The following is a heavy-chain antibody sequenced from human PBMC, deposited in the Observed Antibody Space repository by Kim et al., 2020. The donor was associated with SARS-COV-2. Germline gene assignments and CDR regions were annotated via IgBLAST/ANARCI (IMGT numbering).Heavy chain of an antibody. CDR1: GYTLTELS. Sequence: ASVKVSCKVSGYTLTELSMHWVRQAPGKGLEWMGGFDPEDGETIYAQKFQGRVTMTEDTSTDTAYMELSSLRSEDTAVYYCATDMRGAPYYYYYGMDVWGQGTTVTVSS. D-gene: IGHD2-21*01. CDR3: ATDMRGAPYYYYYGMDV. V-gene: IGHV1-24*01. CDR2: FDPEDGET. J-gene: IGHJ6*02.